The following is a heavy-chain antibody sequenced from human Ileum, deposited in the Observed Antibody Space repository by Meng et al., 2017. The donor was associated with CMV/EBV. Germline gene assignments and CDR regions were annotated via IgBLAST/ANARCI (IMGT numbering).Heavy chain of an antibody. D-gene: IGHD2-2*01. CDR3: AKGAATCGSTSCHRSWFDP. Sequence: GGSLRLSCAASGFIFSSYEMNWVRQAPGKGLEWVSLISTSGGFTYYADSVKGRFTISRDNAKNSLYLQLNSLRAEDTAVYYCAKGAATCGSTSCHRSWFDPWGQGTLVTVSS. V-gene: IGHV3-21*01. CDR2: ISTSGGFT. CDR1: GFIFSSYE. J-gene: IGHJ5*02.